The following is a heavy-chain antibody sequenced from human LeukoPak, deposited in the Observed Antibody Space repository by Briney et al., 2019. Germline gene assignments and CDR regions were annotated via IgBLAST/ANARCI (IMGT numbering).Heavy chain of an antibody. CDR2: IYHSGST. J-gene: IGHJ4*02. V-gene: IGHV4-38-2*01. CDR1: GYSISSGYY. CDR3: AVDYKVDY. Sequence: SETLSLTCAVSGYSISSGYYWGWIRQPPGKGLEWIGSIYHSGSTYYNPSLKSRVTISVDTSKNQFSLKLSSVTAADTAVYYCAVDYKVDYWGQGTLVTVSS. D-gene: IGHD4-11*01.